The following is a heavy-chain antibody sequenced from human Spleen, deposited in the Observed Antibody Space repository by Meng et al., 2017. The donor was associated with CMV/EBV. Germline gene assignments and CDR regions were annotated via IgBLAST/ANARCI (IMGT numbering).Heavy chain of an antibody. Sequence: GESLKISCAASGFPFSSYTMHWVRQVPGKGLEWVALISYDGSNKYYADSVKGRFSISRDNSKNTLYLQVNSLRAEDTAVYYCARESDFWSGYLHYWGQGTLVTVSS. D-gene: IGHD3-3*01. CDR3: ARESDFWSGYLHY. V-gene: IGHV3-30*14. J-gene: IGHJ4*02. CDR2: ISYDGSNK. CDR1: GFPFSSYT.